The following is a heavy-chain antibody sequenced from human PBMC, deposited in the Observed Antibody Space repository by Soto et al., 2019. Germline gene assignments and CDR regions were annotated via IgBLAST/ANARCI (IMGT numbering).Heavy chain of an antibody. Sequence: PSETLSLTCTVSGGSISSSSYYWGWIRQPPGKGLEWIGSIYYSGSTYYNPSLKSRVTISVDTSKNQFSLKLSSVTAADTAVYYCARQSMMKCFDYWGQGTLVTVSS. D-gene: IGHD3-22*01. V-gene: IGHV4-39*01. J-gene: IGHJ4*02. CDR3: ARQSMMKCFDY. CDR1: GGSISSSSYY. CDR2: IYYSGST.